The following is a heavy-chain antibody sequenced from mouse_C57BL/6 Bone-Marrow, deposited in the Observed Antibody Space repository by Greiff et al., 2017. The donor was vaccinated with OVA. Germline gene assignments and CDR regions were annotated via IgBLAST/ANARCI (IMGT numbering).Heavy chain of an antibody. Sequence: EVKVEESGEGLVKPGGSLKLSCAASGFTFSSYAMSWVRQTPEKRLEWVAYISSGGDYIYYADTVKGRFTISRDNARNTLYLQMSSLKSEDTAMYYCTRDGGNYPYYYAMDYWGQGTSVTVSS. J-gene: IGHJ4*01. CDR2: ISSGGDYI. CDR3: TRDGGNYPYYYAMDY. D-gene: IGHD2-1*01. V-gene: IGHV5-9-1*02. CDR1: GFTFSSYA.